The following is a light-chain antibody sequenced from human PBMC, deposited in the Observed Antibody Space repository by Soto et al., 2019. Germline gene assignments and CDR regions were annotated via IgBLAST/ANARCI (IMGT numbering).Light chain of an antibody. Sequence: EIVLTQSPGTLSLSPGERATLSCRASQSVSSSYLAWYQQKPGQAPRLLIYGASSRATGIPDRFSGSGYGTDFTLTISRLEPEDFAVYYCQQYGSSPYTFGQGTKQGIK. CDR1: QSVSSSY. J-gene: IGKJ2*01. CDR3: QQYGSSPYT. CDR2: GAS. V-gene: IGKV3-20*01.